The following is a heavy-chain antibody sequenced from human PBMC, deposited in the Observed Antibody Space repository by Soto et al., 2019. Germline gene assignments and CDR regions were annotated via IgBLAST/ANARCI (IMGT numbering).Heavy chain of an antibody. V-gene: IGHV4-4*07. J-gene: IGHJ5*02. CDR3: ARETRIAAAGAYLNWFDP. Sequence: SETLSLTCTVSGASISSYSWSWIRQPAGKGLEWIGRISTSGSTSYNPSLKSRLTMSVDTSKKQFSLRLNSVTAADTAVYYCARETRIAAAGAYLNWFDPWGQGTLVTVSS. D-gene: IGHD6-13*01. CDR1: GASISSYS. CDR2: ISTSGST.